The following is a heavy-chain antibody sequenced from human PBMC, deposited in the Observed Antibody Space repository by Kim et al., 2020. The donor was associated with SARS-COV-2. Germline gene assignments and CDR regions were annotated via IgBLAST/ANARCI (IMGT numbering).Heavy chain of an antibody. CDR2: ISSSGSTI. V-gene: IGHV3-11*01. CDR3: ARDLFQQQLRQDYYYYYGMDV. Sequence: GGSLRLSCAASGFTFSDYYMSWIRQAPGKGLEWVSYISSSGSTIYYADSVKGRFTISRDNAKNSLYLQMNSLRAEDTAVYYCARDLFQQQLRQDYYYYYGMDVWGQGTTVTVSS. J-gene: IGHJ6*02. CDR1: GFTFSDYY. D-gene: IGHD6-13*01.